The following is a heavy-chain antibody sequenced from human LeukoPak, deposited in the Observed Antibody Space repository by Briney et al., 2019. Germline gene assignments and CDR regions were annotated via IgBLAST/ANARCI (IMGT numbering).Heavy chain of an antibody. Sequence: PGGSLRLSCAASGFTFSSYAMSWVRQAPGKGLEWVSVISYAGSNKYYADSVKGRFTISRDNSKNTLYLQMNSLRAEDTAVYYCAKALLYDSSPGGFDYWGQGTLVTVSS. V-gene: IGHV3-30*18. CDR2: ISYAGSNK. J-gene: IGHJ4*02. D-gene: IGHD3-22*01. CDR1: GFTFSSYA. CDR3: AKALLYDSSPGGFDY.